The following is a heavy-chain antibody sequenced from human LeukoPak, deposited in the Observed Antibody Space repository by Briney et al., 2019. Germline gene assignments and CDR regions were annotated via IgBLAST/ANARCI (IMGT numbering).Heavy chain of an antibody. CDR3: ARDGLGHYYGSGSYYNYYYYYYYMDV. CDR2: IIPIFGTA. V-gene: IGHV1-69*13. CDR1: VGTFSSYA. J-gene: IGHJ6*03. Sequence: ASVKVSCKASVGTFSSYAISWVRQAPGQGLEWMGGIIPIFGTANYAQKFQGRVTITADESTSTAYMELSSLRSEDTAVYYCARDGLGHYYGSGSYYNYYYYYYYMDVWGKGTTVTVSS. D-gene: IGHD3-10*01.